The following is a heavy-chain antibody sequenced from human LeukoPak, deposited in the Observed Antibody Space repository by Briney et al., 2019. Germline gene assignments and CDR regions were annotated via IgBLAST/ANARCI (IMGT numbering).Heavy chain of an antibody. D-gene: IGHD5-12*01. CDR1: GYTFSGYY. CDR3: ARSSEVAAMGFDY. Sequence: ASVKVSCKASGYTFSGYYMHWVRQAPGQGLEWMGWINPNSGGANYAQKFQGWVTMTRDTSVSTAYMELSRLKSDDTAVYYCARSSEVAAMGFDYWGQGTPVTVSS. J-gene: IGHJ4*02. V-gene: IGHV1-2*04. CDR2: INPNSGGA.